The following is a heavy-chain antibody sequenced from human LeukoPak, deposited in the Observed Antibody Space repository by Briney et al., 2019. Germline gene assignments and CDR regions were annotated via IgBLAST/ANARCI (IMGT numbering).Heavy chain of an antibody. J-gene: IGHJ4*02. CDR3: AKAEGRSQQLSGY. CDR2: ISGSGGST. CDR1: GFTFSSYA. V-gene: IGHV3-23*01. D-gene: IGHD6-13*01. Sequence: GGSLRLSCAASGFTFSSYAMSWVRQAPGKGLEWVSAISGSGGSTYYADSVKGRFTISRDNSKNTLYLQMNSLRAEDPAVYYCAKAEGRSQQLSGYWGQGTLVTVSS.